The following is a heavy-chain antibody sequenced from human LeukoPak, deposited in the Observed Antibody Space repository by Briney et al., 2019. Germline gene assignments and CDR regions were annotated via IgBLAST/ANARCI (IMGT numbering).Heavy chain of an antibody. Sequence: GGSLRLSCAASGFTFSDYYMSWIRQAPGKGLEWVSYISSSGSTIYYADSVKGRFTISRDNAKNSLYLQMNSLRAEDTAVYYCARDSSDNYYDYYGMDVWGQGTTVTVSS. CDR2: ISSSGSTI. V-gene: IGHV3-11*01. CDR3: ARDSSDNYYDYYGMDV. CDR1: GFTFSDYY. J-gene: IGHJ6*02. D-gene: IGHD3-22*01.